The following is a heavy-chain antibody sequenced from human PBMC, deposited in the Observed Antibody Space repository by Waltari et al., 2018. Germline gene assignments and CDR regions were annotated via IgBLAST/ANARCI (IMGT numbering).Heavy chain of an antibody. J-gene: IGHJ4*02. CDR2: ISSSGSSI. D-gene: IGHD3-10*01. V-gene: IGHV3-48*03. CDR1: GFSFRSYE. Sequence: EVHLVESGGGLVQPGGSLRLSCAASGFSFRSYEMNWVRQAPGKGLEWVAYISSSGSSIYYADSVKGRFTVSRDNAKNSVYLQMSSLRAGDTSVYYCAKVGATMDFDHWGQGTLVTVSS. CDR3: AKVGATMDFDH.